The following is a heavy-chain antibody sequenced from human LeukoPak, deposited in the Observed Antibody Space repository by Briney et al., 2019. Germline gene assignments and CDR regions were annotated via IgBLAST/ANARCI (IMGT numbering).Heavy chain of an antibody. Sequence: GGSLRLSCAASGFTFSSYAMSWVRQAPGKGLEWVSAISGSGGSTYYADSVKGRFTISRDNSKNTLYLQMNSLRAEDTAVYYCAKFLPSHIVVANYYFDYWGQGTLVTVSS. CDR1: GFTFSSYA. V-gene: IGHV3-23*01. J-gene: IGHJ4*02. CDR3: AKFLPSHIVVANYYFDY. CDR2: ISGSGGST. D-gene: IGHD2-21*01.